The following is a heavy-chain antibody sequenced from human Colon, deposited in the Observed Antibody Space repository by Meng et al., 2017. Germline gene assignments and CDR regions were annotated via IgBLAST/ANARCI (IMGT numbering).Heavy chain of an antibody. CDR1: GFTFSSYW. D-gene: IGHD2-8*01. V-gene: IGHV3-7*01. CDR2: IKEDGSEK. Sequence: GESLKISCATSGFTFSSYWMSWVRQVPGKGLEWVASIKEDGSEKNYVDSVKGRFTISRDNARNSLHLEMNSLRVEDTAVYYCARADGTYCTNGVCYRGAYFFDYWGQGTRVTVSS. CDR3: ARADGTYCTNGVCYRGAYFFDY. J-gene: IGHJ4*02.